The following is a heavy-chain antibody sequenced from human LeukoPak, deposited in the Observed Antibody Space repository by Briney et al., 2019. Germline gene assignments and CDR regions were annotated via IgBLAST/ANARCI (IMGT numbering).Heavy chain of an antibody. CDR3: AGVVVVAATPGAFDI. CDR2: IYHSGST. Sequence: SSETLSLTCTVSGYSISSGYYWVWIRQPPGKGLEWIGSIYHSGSTHYNPSLKSRVTISRDTFKNQFSLNVSSVIAADTAVYYCAGVVVVAATPGAFDIWGQGTMVTVSS. CDR1: GYSISSGYY. J-gene: IGHJ3*02. V-gene: IGHV4-38-2*02. D-gene: IGHD2-15*01.